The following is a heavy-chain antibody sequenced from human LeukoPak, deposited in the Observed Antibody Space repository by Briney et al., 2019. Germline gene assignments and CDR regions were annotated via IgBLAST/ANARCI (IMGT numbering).Heavy chain of an antibody. D-gene: IGHD6-19*01. J-gene: IGHJ4*02. CDR2: INHSGST. V-gene: IGHV4-34*01. CDR3: ARDNLDASRIAVAGNFVDY. CDR1: GGSLSGSL. Sequence: MASETLSLTCAVFGGSLSGSLLTWIRHLPGKGLEWIGEINHSGSTNYNPSLKSRVTISVDPSKSQFSLKVTSVTAADTAVYYCARDNLDASRIAVAGNFVDYWGQGTLVTVSS.